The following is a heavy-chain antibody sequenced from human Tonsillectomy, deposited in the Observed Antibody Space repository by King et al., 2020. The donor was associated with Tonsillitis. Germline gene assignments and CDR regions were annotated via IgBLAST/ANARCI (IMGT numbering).Heavy chain of an antibody. CDR1: GGTISSTSYY. V-gene: IGHV4-39*01. CDR2: IYYSGST. CDR3: ASDAYVDTAMALDY. J-gene: IGHJ4*02. D-gene: IGHD5-18*01. Sequence: VQLQESGPGLVKPSETLSLTCSVSGGTISSTSYYWGWIRQPPGKGLEWIGSIYYSGSTYYNPSLKSRVTISVDTSKNQFSLKLSSVTAADTAVYYCASDAYVDTAMALDYWGQGTLVTVSS.